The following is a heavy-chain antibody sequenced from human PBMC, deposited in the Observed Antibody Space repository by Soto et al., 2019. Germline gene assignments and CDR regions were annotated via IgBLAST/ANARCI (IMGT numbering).Heavy chain of an antibody. J-gene: IGHJ6*02. Sequence: GGSLRLSCAASGFTFEAYAMHWVRQAPGKGLEWVSGISWNSGSIGYADSVKGRFTISRDNAKNSLYLQMNSLRAEDTALYYCAKGKGKQLEYCYYYYGMDVWGQGTTVTVSS. V-gene: IGHV3-9*01. CDR1: GFTFEAYA. CDR3: AKGKGKQLEYCYYYYGMDV. D-gene: IGHD6-13*01. CDR2: ISWNSGSI.